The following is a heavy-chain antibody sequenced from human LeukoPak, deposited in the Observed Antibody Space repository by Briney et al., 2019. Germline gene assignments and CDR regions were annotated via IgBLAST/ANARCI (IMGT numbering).Heavy chain of an antibody. Sequence: PGGSLRLSCAASGFTFSSYGMHWVRQAPGKGLEWVAVISYDGSNKYYADSVKGRFTISRDNSKNTLYLQMNSLRAEDTAVYYCARDDGPYYDILTGYPLLWGQGTLVTVSS. V-gene: IGHV3-30*04. J-gene: IGHJ4*02. CDR3: ARDDGPYYDILTGYPLL. CDR1: GFTFSSYG. CDR2: ISYDGSNK. D-gene: IGHD3-9*01.